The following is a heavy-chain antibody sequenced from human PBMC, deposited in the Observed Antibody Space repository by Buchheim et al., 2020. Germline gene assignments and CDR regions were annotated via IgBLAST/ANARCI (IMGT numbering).Heavy chain of an antibody. CDR3: ARDSSPERRDWYFDL. V-gene: IGHV3-30-3*01. J-gene: IGHJ2*01. D-gene: IGHD6-19*01. CDR1: GFTFSSYA. Sequence: QVQLVESGGGVVQPGRSLRLSCAASGFTFSSYAMHWVRQAPGKGLEWVAVISYDGSNKYYADSVKGRFTISMDNSKKTLYLQMNSLRAEDTAVYYCARDSSPERRDWYFDLWGRGTL. CDR2: ISYDGSNK.